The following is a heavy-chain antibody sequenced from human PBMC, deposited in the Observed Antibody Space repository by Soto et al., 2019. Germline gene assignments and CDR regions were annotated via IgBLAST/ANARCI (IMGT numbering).Heavy chain of an antibody. CDR1: GYTFTSYA. CDR3: ARDIVVVPAPYYYYMDV. J-gene: IGHJ6*03. Sequence: QVQLVQSGAEVKKPGASVKVSCKASGYTFTSYAMHWVRQAPGQRLEWMGWINAGNGNTKYSQKFQGRVTITRDTSASTAYMELSSLRSEDTAVYYCARDIVVVPAPYYYYMDVWGNGTTVTVS. V-gene: IGHV1-3*01. D-gene: IGHD2-2*01. CDR2: INAGNGNT.